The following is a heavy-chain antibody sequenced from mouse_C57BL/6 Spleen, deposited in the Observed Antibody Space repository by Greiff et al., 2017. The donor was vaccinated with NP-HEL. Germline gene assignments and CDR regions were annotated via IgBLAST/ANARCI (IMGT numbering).Heavy chain of an antibody. CDR1: GYPFPSFW. J-gene: IGHJ4*01. V-gene: IGHV1-53*01. CDR2: INPSNGGT. Sequence: VQLQQSGTELVKPGASVKLSCQASGYPFPSFWMHWVKQRPGQGLEWIGNINPSNGGTNYNEKFKSKATLTVDKSSSTAYMQLLSLTSEDAAVYYCAAGNHRGSMDYWGQGTSVTVSS. CDR3: AAGNHRGSMDY.